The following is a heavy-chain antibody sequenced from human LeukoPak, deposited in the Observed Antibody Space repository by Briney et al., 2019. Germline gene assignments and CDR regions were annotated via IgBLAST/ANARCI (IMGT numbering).Heavy chain of an antibody. D-gene: IGHD2-2*01. CDR2: INQSGST. CDR1: GGSFSGYY. Sequence: SETLSLTCAVYGGSFSGYYWSWIRQPPGKGLEWIGEINQSGSTNYNPSLKSRVTISVDTSKIQFSLRLSPVTAADTAVYYCAAGCSSTSCYWYYYTDVWGKGTTVTVSS. V-gene: IGHV4-34*01. CDR3: AAGCSSTSCYWYYYTDV. J-gene: IGHJ6*03.